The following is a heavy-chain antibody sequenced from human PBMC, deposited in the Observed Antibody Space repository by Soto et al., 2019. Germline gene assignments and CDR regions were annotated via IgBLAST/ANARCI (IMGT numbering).Heavy chain of an antibody. V-gene: IGHV3-7*04. D-gene: IGHD2-8*02. Sequence: EVQLVESGGGLVQPGGSLRLSCAASGFTFSGYWMTWVRQAPGKGLEGVANISPDGSEEYYVDSVKGRFTISRDNAKNSVYLQMNSLRGEDTALYCCTRDLNHDTGPWGQGTQVTVSS. CDR1: GFTFSGYW. CDR3: TRDLNHDTGP. J-gene: IGHJ5*02. CDR2: ISPDGSEE.